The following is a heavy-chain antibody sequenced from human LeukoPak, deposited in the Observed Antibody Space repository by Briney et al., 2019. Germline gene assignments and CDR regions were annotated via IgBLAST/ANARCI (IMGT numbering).Heavy chain of an antibody. V-gene: IGHV1-2*02. CDR1: GYTFTGYY. CDR3: ARDKIRSRIVVVTTNPYGMDV. Sequence: GSVKVSCQASGYTFTGYYMHWVRQAPGQGLEWMGWINPNSGGTHYAQKLQGRVTMTRDTSISTAYMEQSRLRSDDTAVYYCARDKIRSRIVVVTTNPYGMDVWGQGTTVTASS. CDR2: INPNSGGT. J-gene: IGHJ6*02. D-gene: IGHD2-21*02.